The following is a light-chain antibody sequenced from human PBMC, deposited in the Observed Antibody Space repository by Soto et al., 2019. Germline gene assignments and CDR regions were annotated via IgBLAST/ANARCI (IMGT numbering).Light chain of an antibody. CDR2: GNS. CDR3: QSYDSSLSGSVV. V-gene: IGLV1-40*01. Sequence: QPVLTQPPSVSGSPGQRVTISCTGSSSNIGAGYDVHWYQQLPGTAPKLLIYGNSNRTSGVPDRFSGSKSGTSASLAITGLQAEDEADYYCQSYDSSLSGSVVFGGGTKLTVL. J-gene: IGLJ2*01. CDR1: SSNIGAGYD.